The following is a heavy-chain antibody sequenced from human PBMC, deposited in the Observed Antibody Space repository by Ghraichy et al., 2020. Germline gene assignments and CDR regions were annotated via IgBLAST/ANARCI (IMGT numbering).Heavy chain of an antibody. Sequence: SETLSLTCTVSGGSISSYYWSWIRQPPGKGLEWIGYIYYSGSTNYNPSLKSRVTISVDTSKNQFSLKLSSVTAADTAVYYCARGLRGYSYGLLYNWFDPWGQGTLVTVSS. V-gene: IGHV4-59*01. D-gene: IGHD5-18*01. CDR3: ARGLRGYSYGLLYNWFDP. CDR1: GGSISSYY. CDR2: IYYSGST. J-gene: IGHJ5*02.